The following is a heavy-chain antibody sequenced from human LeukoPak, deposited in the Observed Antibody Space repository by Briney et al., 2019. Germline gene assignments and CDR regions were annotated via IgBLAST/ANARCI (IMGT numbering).Heavy chain of an antibody. D-gene: IGHD3-22*01. V-gene: IGHV1-2*06. CDR2: INPNSGGT. CDR3: ARDFYYDSYYYYMDV. CDR1: GYTFTGNY. J-gene: IGHJ6*03. Sequence: ASVKVSCKASGYTFTGNYMHSLRQAPGQGLEWMGRINPNSGGTNYAQKFQGRVTMTRDTSISTAYMELSRLRSDDTAVYYCARDFYYDSYYYYMDVWGKGTTVTVSS.